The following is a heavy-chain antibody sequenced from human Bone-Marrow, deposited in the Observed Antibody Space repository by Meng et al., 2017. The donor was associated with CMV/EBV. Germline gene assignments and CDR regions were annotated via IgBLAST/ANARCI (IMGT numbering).Heavy chain of an antibody. D-gene: IGHD3-22*01. CDR3: AKDVADYYDSSGYPGA. V-gene: IGHV3-30*02. Sequence: QVQLVESGGGVVQPGGSLRLSFAASGFTFSSYGMHWVRQAPGKGLEWVAFIRYDGSNKYYADSVKGRFTISRDNSKNTLYLQMNSLRAEDTAVYYCAKDVADYYDSSGYPGAWGQGTLVNVSS. J-gene: IGHJ5*02. CDR1: GFTFSSYG. CDR2: IRYDGSNK.